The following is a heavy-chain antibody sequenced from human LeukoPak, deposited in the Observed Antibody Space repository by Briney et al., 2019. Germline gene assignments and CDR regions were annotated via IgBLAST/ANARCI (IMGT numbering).Heavy chain of an antibody. CDR1: GYTFTSYG. V-gene: IGHV1-18*01. CDR2: ISAYNGNT. J-gene: IGHJ4*02. D-gene: IGHD3-9*01. Sequence: ASVKVSCKASGYTFTSYGISWVRQAPGQGLEWMGWISAYNGNTNYAQKLQGRVTMTTDTSTSTAYMELRSLRSEDTAVYYCARLTVLRYFDWDFDYWGQGTLVTVSS. CDR3: ARLTVLRYFDWDFDY.